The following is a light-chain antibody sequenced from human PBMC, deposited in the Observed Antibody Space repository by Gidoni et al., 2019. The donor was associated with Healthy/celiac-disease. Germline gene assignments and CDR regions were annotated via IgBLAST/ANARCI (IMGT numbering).Light chain of an antibody. CDR2: DAS. J-gene: IGKJ5*01. V-gene: IGKV3-11*01. Sequence: DIVLTQSPATMSLSPGERVSISCRASQSVSSYLAWYPQKPGPAPRLLIYDASNRATGIPARFSGSGSGTDFTLTISSLEPEDFAVYYCQPRSNWPPITFGQGTRLEI. CDR3: QPRSNWPPIT. CDR1: QSVSSY.